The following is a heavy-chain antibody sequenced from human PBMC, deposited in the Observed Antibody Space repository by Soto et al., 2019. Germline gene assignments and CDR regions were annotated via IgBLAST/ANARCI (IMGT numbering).Heavy chain of an antibody. V-gene: IGHV4-30-4*01. D-gene: IGHD5-12*01. Sequence: ASETLSLTCTVSGGSISSGDYYWSWIRQPPGKGLEWIGYIYYSGSTYYNPSLKSRVTISVDTSKNQFSLKLSSVTAADTAVYYCARAPVATIRSPPPVVVVTPDYWGQGTLVTVSS. CDR2: IYYSGST. J-gene: IGHJ4*02. CDR1: GGSISSGDYY. CDR3: ARAPVATIRSPPPVVVVTPDY.